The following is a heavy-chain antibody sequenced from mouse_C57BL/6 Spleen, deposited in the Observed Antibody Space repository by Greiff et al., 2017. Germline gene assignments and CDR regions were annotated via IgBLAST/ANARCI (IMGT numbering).Heavy chain of an antibody. CDR2: INPNNGGT. CDR1: GYTFTDYY. CDR3: ARTRARGCDV. J-gene: IGHJ1*03. D-gene: IGHD3-1*01. V-gene: IGHV1-26*01. Sequence: EVQLQQSGPELVKPGASVKISCKASGYTFTDYYMNWVKQSHGKSLEWIGDINPNNGGTSYNQKFKGKATLTVDKSSSTAYMELRSLTSEDSAVYYCARTRARGCDVWGTGTTVTVSS.